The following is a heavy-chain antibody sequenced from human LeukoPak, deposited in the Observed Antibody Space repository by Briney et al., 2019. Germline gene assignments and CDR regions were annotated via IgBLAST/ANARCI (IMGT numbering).Heavy chain of an antibody. V-gene: IGHV4-39*01. CDR3: ATTTITTLVHAFDI. J-gene: IGHJ3*02. CDR2: IYYSGST. CDR1: GGSISSSSYY. Sequence: PSETLSLTCTVSGGSISSSSYYWGWIRQPPGKGLEWIGSIYYSGSTYYNPSLKSRVTISVDTSKNQFSLKLSSVTAADTAVYYCATTTITTLVHAFDIWGQGTMVTVSS. D-gene: IGHD5-12*01.